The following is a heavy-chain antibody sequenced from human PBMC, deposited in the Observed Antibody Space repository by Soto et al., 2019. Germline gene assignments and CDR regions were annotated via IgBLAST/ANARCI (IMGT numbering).Heavy chain of an antibody. D-gene: IGHD6-19*01. J-gene: IGHJ5*01. CDR3: ARDSYSSLFDS. V-gene: IGHV3-21*01. Sequence: GGSLRLSCVASGFTLSSFSMSWVRQTPGKGLEWVSSITTGNDYISYADSVKGRFTISRDNAKNSLFLQMNSLRAEDMALYFCARDSYSSLFDSWGQGTLVTVSS. CDR2: ITTGNDYI. CDR1: GFTLSSFS.